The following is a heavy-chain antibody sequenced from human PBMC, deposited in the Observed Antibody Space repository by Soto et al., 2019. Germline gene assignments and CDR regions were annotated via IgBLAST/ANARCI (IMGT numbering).Heavy chain of an antibody. D-gene: IGHD4-17*01. Sequence: GATVKVSCKASGFTFTSSAVQWVRQAPGQGLEWMGGIIPIFGTANYAQKFQGRVTITRDTSASTAYMELSSLRSEDTAVYFCARDTYGGNRFDYWGQGTLVTVSS. CDR3: ARDTYGGNRFDY. V-gene: IGHV1-69*05. CDR1: GFTFTSSA. J-gene: IGHJ4*02. CDR2: IIPIFGTA.